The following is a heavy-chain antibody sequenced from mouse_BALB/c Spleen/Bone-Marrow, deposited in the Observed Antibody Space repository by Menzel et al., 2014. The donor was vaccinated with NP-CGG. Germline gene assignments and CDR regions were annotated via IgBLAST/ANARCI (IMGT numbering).Heavy chain of an antibody. V-gene: IGHV1-7*01. CDR2: INPSTGYT. CDR1: GYTFTTYW. D-gene: IGHD2-1*01. CDR3: ARGNYEAMDY. Sequence: VKLMESGAELAKPGASVKMSCKASGYTFTTYWMHWVKQRPGQGLEWIGYINPSTGYTAYNQKFKDKATLTADKSSNTAYMQLGSLTSEDSAVYYCARGNYEAMDYWGQGTSVTVSS. J-gene: IGHJ4*01.